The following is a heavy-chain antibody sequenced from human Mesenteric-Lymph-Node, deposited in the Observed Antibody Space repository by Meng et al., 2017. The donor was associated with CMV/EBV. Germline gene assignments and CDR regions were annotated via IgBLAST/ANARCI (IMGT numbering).Heavy chain of an antibody. Sequence: GESLKISCTASGFTFGDYAMSWVRQAPGKGLEWVSYISSSGSTIYYADSVKGRFTISRDNAKNSLYLQMNSLRAEDTAVYYCAREAAGLDYWGQGTLVTVSS. CDR2: ISSSGSTI. J-gene: IGHJ4*02. V-gene: IGHV3-11*04. CDR3: AREAAGLDY. CDR1: GFTFGDYA. D-gene: IGHD6-13*01.